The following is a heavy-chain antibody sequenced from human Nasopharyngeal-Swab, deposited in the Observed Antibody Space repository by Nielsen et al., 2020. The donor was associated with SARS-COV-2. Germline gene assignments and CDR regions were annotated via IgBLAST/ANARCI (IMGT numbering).Heavy chain of an antibody. D-gene: IGHD1-1*01. CDR3: AKTATGTTEDDAFDI. J-gene: IGHJ3*02. CDR2: ISWNSGST. CDR1: GFTFDDYA. Sequence: GGSLRLSCAASGFTFDDYAMHWVRQAPGKGLEWVSGISWNSGSTGYADSAKGRFTISRDNAKNSLYLQMNSLRAEDTALYYCAKTATGTTEDDAFDIWGQGTMVTVSS. V-gene: IGHV3-9*01.